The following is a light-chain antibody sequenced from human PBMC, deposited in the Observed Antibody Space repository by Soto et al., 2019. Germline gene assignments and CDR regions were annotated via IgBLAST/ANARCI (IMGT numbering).Light chain of an antibody. V-gene: IGLV2-14*01. CDR1: SSDVGGYNY. CDR2: EVT. CDR3: SSYTDRNNFLL. J-gene: IGLJ3*02. Sequence: QSVLTQPASVSGSPGQSITISCSGSSSDVGGYNYVSWYQQHPGKAPKVLIFEVTKRPSGVSDRFSGFKSDNTASLTISGLQAEDEADYYCSSYTDRNNFLLFGGGTKLTVL.